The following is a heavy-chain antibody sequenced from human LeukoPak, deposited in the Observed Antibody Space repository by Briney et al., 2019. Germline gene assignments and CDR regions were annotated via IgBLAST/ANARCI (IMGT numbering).Heavy chain of an antibody. D-gene: IGHD3-3*01. CDR1: GYTFTSYG. CDR3: ARVVTAITVFGVVYDSFDM. CDR2: ISGYNGKT. Sequence: ASVKVSCKASGYTFTSYGISWVRQAPGQGLEWMGWISGYNGKTNYAQNLQGRVIMTTDTSTTTAYMELRSLRSDGTAVYYCARVVTAITVFGVVYDSFDMWGQGTRVTVSS. V-gene: IGHV1-18*01. J-gene: IGHJ3*02.